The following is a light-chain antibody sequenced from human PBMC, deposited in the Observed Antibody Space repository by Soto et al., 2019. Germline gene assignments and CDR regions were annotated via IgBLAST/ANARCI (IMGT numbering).Light chain of an antibody. V-gene: IGLV6-57*01. J-gene: IGLJ2*01. Sequence: NFMLTQPHSVSESPGKTVTISCTRSSGSIASNYVQWYQQRPGSSPTTVIYGDNQRPSGVPDRFSGSIDSSSNTASPTISGLKTEDEADYYCQSYATSSVVFGGGTKLTVL. CDR3: QSYATSSVV. CDR2: GDN. CDR1: SGSIASNY.